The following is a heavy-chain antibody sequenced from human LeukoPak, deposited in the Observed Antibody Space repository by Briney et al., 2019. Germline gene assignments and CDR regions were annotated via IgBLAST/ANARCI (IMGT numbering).Heavy chain of an antibody. J-gene: IGHJ4*02. V-gene: IGHV4-59*12. CDR3: ASYDSSGYYHDY. Sequence: SETLSLTCTVSGGSISSYYWSWIRQPPGKGLEWIGYIYYSGSTSYNPSLKSRVTISVDTSKKQFSLKLSSVTAADTAVYYCASYDSSGYYHDYWGQGTLVTVSS. CDR1: GGSISSYY. CDR2: IYYSGST. D-gene: IGHD3-22*01.